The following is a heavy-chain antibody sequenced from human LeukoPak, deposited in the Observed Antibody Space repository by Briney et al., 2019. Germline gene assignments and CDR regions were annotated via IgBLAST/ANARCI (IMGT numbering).Heavy chain of an antibody. V-gene: IGHV4-59*01. CDR1: GGSISDYH. Sequence: SETLSLMCTVSGGSISDYHWSWFRQVPGKGLEWIGYLYKSGGTNFNPSLKSRLIISVDTSKNQFSLKLSSVTAADTAVYYCARDHGDYVLDYWGQGTLVTVSS. CDR2: LYKSGGT. J-gene: IGHJ4*02. CDR3: ARDHGDYVLDY. D-gene: IGHD4-17*01.